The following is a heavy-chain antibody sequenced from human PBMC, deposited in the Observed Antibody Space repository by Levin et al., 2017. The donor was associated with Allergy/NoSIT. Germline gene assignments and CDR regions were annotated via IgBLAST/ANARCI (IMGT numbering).Heavy chain of an antibody. CDR2: MSYDGNKK. J-gene: IGHJ4*02. CDR1: GFTFTAYD. CDR3: AKRRGNSYGYLDS. D-gene: IGHD5-18*01. Sequence: GGSLRLSCVASGFTFTAYDMHWVRQAPGKGLEWVAVMSYDGNKKYYADSVKGRFTISGDFYNTLSLQMNSLRTEDTAVYYCAKRRGNSYGYLDSWGQGTLVTVSS. V-gene: IGHV3-30*18.